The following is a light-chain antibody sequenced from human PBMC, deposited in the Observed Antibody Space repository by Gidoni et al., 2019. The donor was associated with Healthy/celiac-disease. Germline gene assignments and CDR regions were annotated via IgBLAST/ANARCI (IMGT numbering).Light chain of an antibody. V-gene: IGLV1-44*01. CDR1: SSNIGSNT. J-gene: IGLJ2*01. CDR3: AAWDDSLNVV. Sequence: QSVLTQPPSASGTPRQRVTISCSGSSSNIGSNTVNWYQQLPGTAPKLLIYSNNQRPSGVPDRFSGSKSGTSASLAISGLQSEDEADYYCAAWDDSLNVVFGGGTKLTVL. CDR2: SNN.